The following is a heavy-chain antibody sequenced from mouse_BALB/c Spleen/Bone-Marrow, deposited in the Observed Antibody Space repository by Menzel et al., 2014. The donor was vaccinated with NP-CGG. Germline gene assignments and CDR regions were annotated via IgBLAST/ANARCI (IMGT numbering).Heavy chain of an antibody. D-gene: IGHD4-1*01. Sequence: VQGVESGPGLVAPSQSLSITCTVSGFSLTGYGVNWVRQPPGKGLEWPGMIWGDGSTDYNSALKSRLSISKDNSKSQVFLKMNSLQTDDTARYYCARDAGTGRFAYWGQGTLVTVSA. CDR2: IWGDGST. CDR3: ARDAGTGRFAY. V-gene: IGHV2-6-7*01. CDR1: GFSLTGYG. J-gene: IGHJ3*01.